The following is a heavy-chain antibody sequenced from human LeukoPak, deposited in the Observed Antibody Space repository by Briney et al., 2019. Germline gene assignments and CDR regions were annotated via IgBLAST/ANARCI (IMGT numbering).Heavy chain of an antibody. CDR2: IFPGDSDT. CDR1: GYSFTSYW. V-gene: IGHV5-51*01. CDR3: ARRARACTNGVCYAYYMDV. J-gene: IGHJ6*03. Sequence: GESLKISCKGSGYSFTSYWIGWVRQMPWKGLEWMGIIFPGDSDTRYSPSFQGQVTISADKSISTAYLQWSSLKASDTAMYYCARRARACTNGVCYAYYMDVWGKGTTVTVSS. D-gene: IGHD2-8*01.